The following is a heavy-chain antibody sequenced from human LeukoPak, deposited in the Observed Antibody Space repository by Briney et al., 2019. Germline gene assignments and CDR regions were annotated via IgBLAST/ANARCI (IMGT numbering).Heavy chain of an antibody. CDR3: TKAHGSGSYHPDY. J-gene: IGHJ4*02. V-gene: IGHV3-30*18. CDR2: ISYDGSNK. CDR1: GFTFSSYG. D-gene: IGHD3-10*01. Sequence: PGGSLRLSCAASGFTFSSYGMHWVRQAPGKGLEWVAVISYDGSNKYYADSVKGRFTISRDNSKNTLYLQMNSLRAEDTAVYYCTKAHGSGSYHPDYWGQGTLVTVSS.